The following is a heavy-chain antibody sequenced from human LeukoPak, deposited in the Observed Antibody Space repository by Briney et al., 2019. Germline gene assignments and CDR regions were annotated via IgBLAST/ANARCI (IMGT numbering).Heavy chain of an antibody. Sequence: GGSLRLSCAASGFTFSSYSMNWVRQAPGKGLEWVSYISSSSSTIYYADSVKGRFTISRDNAKNSLYLQMNSLRAEDTAVHYCAKRVVVVPAGGFDYWGQGTLVTVSS. D-gene: IGHD2-2*01. J-gene: IGHJ4*02. CDR2: ISSSSSTI. V-gene: IGHV3-48*01. CDR1: GFTFSSYS. CDR3: AKRVVVVPAGGFDY.